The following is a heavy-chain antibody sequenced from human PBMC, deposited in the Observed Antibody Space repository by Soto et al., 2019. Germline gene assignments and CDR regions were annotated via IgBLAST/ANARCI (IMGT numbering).Heavy chain of an antibody. CDR1: GFTFSDHY. V-gene: IGHV3-72*01. D-gene: IGHD1-1*01. CDR2: TRNKANSYTT. Sequence: EVQLVESGGGLVQPGGSLRLSCAASGFTFSDHYMDWVRQAPGQGLEWVGRTRNKANSYTTEYAASVKGRFTISRDDSKTSLYLQMNSLKTEDTAVYYCDHDGDWGQGTLVTVSS. J-gene: IGHJ4*02. CDR3: DHDGD.